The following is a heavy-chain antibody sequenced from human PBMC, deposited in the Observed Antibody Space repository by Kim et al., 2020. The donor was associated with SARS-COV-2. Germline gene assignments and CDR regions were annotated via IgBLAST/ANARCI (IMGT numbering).Heavy chain of an antibody. J-gene: IGHJ6*02. CDR2: IIPIFGTA. CDR3: ARDRYCSSTSCYFFPHYYYYGMDV. Sequence: SVKVSCKASGGTFSSYAISWVRQAPGQGLEWMGGIIPIFGTANYAQKFQGRVTITADESTSTAYMELSSLRSEDTAVYYCARDRYCSSTSCYFFPHYYYYGMDVWGQGTTVTVSS. CDR1: GGTFSSYA. D-gene: IGHD2-2*01. V-gene: IGHV1-69*13.